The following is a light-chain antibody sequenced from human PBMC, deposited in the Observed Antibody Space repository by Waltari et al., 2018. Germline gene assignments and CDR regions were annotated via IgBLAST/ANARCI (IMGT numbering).Light chain of an antibody. CDR2: DAN. V-gene: IGLV2-11*01. CDR1: SSDIGGYDF. Sequence: QSALPQPRSVSGSPGQSVTISCTGTSSDIGGYDFVSWYQQYPGKAPKLIIYDANKRPRGMPDRFSGSKSGDTASLTISGLLNEDEADYYCCSYAGADTSVVVGGGTTLTVL. CDR3: CSYAGADTSVV. J-gene: IGLJ2*01.